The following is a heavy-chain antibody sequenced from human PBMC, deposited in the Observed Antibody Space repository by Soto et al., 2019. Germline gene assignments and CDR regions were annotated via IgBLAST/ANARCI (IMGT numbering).Heavy chain of an antibody. CDR1: GFTFSSYS. CDR3: ARVDTGWSSEF. Sequence: GGSLRLSCAASGFTFSSYSMTWIRQAPGKGLEWVSHIATTGVDMYYADSVEGRFTISRDNSKNSLSLQMNSLRADDTAVYYCARVDTGWSSEFWGQGSPVTVSS. D-gene: IGHD2-15*01. CDR2: IATTGVDM. J-gene: IGHJ4*02. V-gene: IGHV3-21*05.